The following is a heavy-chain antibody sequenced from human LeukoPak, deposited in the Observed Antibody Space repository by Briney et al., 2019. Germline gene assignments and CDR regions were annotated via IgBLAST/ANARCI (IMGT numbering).Heavy chain of an antibody. V-gene: IGHV4-4*07. J-gene: IGHJ4*02. CDR2: IYSTGST. D-gene: IGHD6-13*01. Sequence: SETLSLTCTVSGGSISSYYWSWIRQPAGKGLEWIGRIYSTGSTNYNPSLKSRVAMSVDASKNQFSLRLRSVTAADTAVYYCARQIASAGTAGFDFWGQGALVTVSS. CDR3: ARQIASAGTAGFDF. CDR1: GGSISSYY.